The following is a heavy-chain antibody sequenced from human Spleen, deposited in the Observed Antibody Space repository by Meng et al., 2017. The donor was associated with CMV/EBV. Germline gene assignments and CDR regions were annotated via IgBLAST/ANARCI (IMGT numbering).Heavy chain of an antibody. CDR2: TYYRSKYYN. CDR3: ARGPGSSRYLYYGLDV. J-gene: IGHJ6*02. D-gene: IGHD1-1*01. Sequence: SETLSLTCAVSGDSVSRNNATWNWIRQSPSRGLEWLGKTYYRSKYYNDYAVFVKGRISITPDTSKNQFSLHLNSVTPENPAIYYCARGPGSSRYLYYGLDVWGQGTTVTVSS. V-gene: IGHV6-1*01. CDR1: GDSVSRNNAT.